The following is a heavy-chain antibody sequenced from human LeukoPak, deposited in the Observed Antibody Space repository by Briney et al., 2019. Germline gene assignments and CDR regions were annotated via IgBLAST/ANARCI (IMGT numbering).Heavy chain of an antibody. CDR3: ARHSLSNYGYYY. Sequence: SETLSLTCTDSGGSISSSSYSWTWIRQPPGKGLEWIGSIHYDGNTYYKPSLKSRVTISVDTSKIQFSLRLSSATAADMATYYCARHSLSNYGYYYWGQGTLVTVSS. J-gene: IGHJ4*02. V-gene: IGHV4-39*01. CDR2: IHYDGNT. D-gene: IGHD4-17*01. CDR1: GGSISSSSYS.